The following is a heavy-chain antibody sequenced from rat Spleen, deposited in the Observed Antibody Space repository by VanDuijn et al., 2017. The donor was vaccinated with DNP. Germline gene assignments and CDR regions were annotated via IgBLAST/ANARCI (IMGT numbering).Heavy chain of an antibody. CDR2: ISPRGSRT. CDR3: ARGSSSIYWYFDF. J-gene: IGHJ1*01. CDR1: GLTFSSFP. Sequence: EVQLVDSGGGLVQPGRSMKLSCAASGLTFSSFPMAWVRQAPRKGLEWVAAISPRGSRTYYPDSMKGRFTISRDDAKSSLYLQMNSLRAEDMATYYCARGSSSIYWYFDFWGPGTMVTVSS. V-gene: IGHV5-46*01. D-gene: IGHD1-2*01.